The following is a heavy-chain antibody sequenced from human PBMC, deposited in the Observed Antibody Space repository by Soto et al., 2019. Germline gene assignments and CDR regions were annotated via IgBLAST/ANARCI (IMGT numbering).Heavy chain of an antibody. V-gene: IGHV4-39*01. J-gene: IGHJ4*02. Sequence: QLQLQESGPGLVKPSETLSLTCTVSGGSISSSTYYWGWIRQPPGKGLDWIGSISYSRTTYYNPSLKSRATISVDTSKNQFSLNLSSVTAADTAVYYCARPHGDPLGYWGQGTLVTVSS. D-gene: IGHD4-17*01. CDR1: GGSISSSTYY. CDR2: ISYSRTT. CDR3: ARPHGDPLGY.